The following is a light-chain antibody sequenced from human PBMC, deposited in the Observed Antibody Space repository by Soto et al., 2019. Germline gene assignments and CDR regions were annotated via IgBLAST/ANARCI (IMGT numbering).Light chain of an antibody. J-gene: IGLJ2*01. V-gene: IGLV1-40*01. CDR2: DNS. Sequence: QSVLTQPPSVSGAPGQGVPISCPGTGPNTGAGFDVHWYQQLPGTAPKLLIYDNSNRPSGVPDRFSGSKSGTSASLAITGLQAEDGTDYYCQSYDSRLSAVVFGGGTKLTVL. CDR1: GPNTGAGFD. CDR3: QSYDSRLSAVV.